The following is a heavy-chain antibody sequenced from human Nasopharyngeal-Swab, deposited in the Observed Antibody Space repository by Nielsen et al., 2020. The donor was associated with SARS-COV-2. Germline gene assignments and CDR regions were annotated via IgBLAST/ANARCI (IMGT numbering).Heavy chain of an antibody. Sequence: GESLKISCAASGFTFSSYSMNWVRQAPGKGLEWVSSISSSSSYIYYADSVKGRFTISRDNAKNSLYLQMNSLRAEDTAVYYCARETPLPRSWYLLGSYYYGMDVWGQGTTVTSP. CDR3: ARETPLPRSWYLLGSYYYGMDV. V-gene: IGHV3-21*01. D-gene: IGHD6-13*01. CDR1: GFTFSSYS. J-gene: IGHJ6*02. CDR2: ISSSSSYI.